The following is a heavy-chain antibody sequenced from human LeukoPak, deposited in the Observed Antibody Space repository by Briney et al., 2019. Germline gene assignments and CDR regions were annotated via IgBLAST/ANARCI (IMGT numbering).Heavy chain of an antibody. D-gene: IGHD1-1*01. CDR1: GGSISSSTYY. Sequence: PSETLSLICTVSGGSISSSTYYWGWIRQPPGKGLEWIGSIYYSGSTYYNPSLKSRVTIFVDTSKNQFSLNLSSVTAADTAVYYCARHIRNWNPDYWGQGTLVTVSS. CDR3: ARHIRNWNPDY. V-gene: IGHV4-39*01. J-gene: IGHJ4*02. CDR2: IYYSGST.